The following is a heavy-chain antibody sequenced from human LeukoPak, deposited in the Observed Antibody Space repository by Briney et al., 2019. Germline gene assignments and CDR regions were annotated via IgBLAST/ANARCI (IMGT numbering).Heavy chain of an antibody. D-gene: IGHD1-26*01. CDR3: ARLSGSYRGSWFDP. Sequence: GESLKISCKGPGYLFTNYWIAWVRQMPGKGLEWMGIIWPDDSETIYSPSFQGHVTISAVKSINTAFLQWSSLRASDTAMYYCARLSGSYRGSWFDPWGQGTLVTVSS. J-gene: IGHJ5*02. CDR1: GYLFTNYW. V-gene: IGHV5-51*01. CDR2: IWPDDSET.